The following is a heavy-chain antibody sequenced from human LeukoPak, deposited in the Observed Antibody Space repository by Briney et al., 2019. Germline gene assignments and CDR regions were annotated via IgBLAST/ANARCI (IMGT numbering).Heavy chain of an antibody. J-gene: IGHJ6*03. D-gene: IGHD3-22*01. V-gene: IGHV3-23*01. CDR1: GFTFSSYD. Sequence: GALRLSCAASGFTFSSYDMTWVRQAPGRGLEWVSSIRPSGDNTYYGDSVKGRFTISRDNAKNSLYLQMNSLRAEDTALYYCARDIYYDGSGYYPNYYYYYMDVWGKGTTVTVSS. CDR3: ARDIYYDGSGYYPNYYYYYMDV. CDR2: IRPSGDNT.